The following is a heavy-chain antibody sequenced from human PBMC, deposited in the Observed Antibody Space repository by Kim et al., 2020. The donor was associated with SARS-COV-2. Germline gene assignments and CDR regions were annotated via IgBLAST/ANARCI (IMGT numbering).Heavy chain of an antibody. Sequence: SETLSLTCAVSIGSVRTYYWSWIRQPPGKGLEWIGYAHYTGTSNYNPSLKSRVIISLDTSKNQFSLKLTSVTAADTAVYYYSRVGEWIGPWGQGTLVTVS. CDR2: AHYTGTS. J-gene: IGHJ1*01. CDR1: IGSVRTYY. V-gene: IGHV4-59*02. CDR3: SRVGEWIGP. D-gene: IGHD3-10*01.